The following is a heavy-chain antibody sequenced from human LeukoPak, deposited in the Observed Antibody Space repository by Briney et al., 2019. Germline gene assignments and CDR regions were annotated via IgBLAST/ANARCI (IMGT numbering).Heavy chain of an antibody. CDR3: ASRYYYDSSGNHPFDP. CDR1: GGSFSGYY. D-gene: IGHD3-22*01. Sequence: SETLSLTCAVYGGSFSGYYWSWIRQPPGKGLEWIGEINHSGSTNYNPSLKSRVTISVDRSKNQFSLKLSSVTAADTAVYYCASRYYYDSSGNHPFDPWGQGTLVTVSS. CDR2: INHSGST. J-gene: IGHJ5*02. V-gene: IGHV4-34*01.